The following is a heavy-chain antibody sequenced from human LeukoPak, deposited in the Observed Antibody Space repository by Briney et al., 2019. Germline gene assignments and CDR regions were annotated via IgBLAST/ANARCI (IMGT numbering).Heavy chain of an antibody. J-gene: IGHJ4*02. CDR1: GFTFSNYW. D-gene: IGHD6-19*01. Sequence: GGSLRLSCAASGFTFSNYWMSWVRQAPGKGLEWVANIKQDGSEKYYADSLEGRFTISRDNAKNSLYLQMNSLRAEDTAVYYCASGQGLGYWGQGTLVTVSS. CDR2: IKQDGSEK. CDR3: ASGQGLGY. V-gene: IGHV3-7*03.